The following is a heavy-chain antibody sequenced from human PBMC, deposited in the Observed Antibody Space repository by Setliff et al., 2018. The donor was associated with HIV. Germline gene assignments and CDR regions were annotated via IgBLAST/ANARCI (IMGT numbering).Heavy chain of an antibody. V-gene: IGHV3-9*01. D-gene: IGHD3-22*01. CDR2: ITWNSGSI. CDR3: AKGGYYYDSSGGFDDFAMH. CDR1: GFTFDDFA. Sequence: PGGSLRLSCAASGFTFDDFAMHWVRQAPGKGLEWVSGITWNSGSIGYADSVKGRFTISRDNAKNSLYVQMNSLRAEDTALYYCAKGGYYYDSSGGFDDFAMHW. J-gene: IGHJ1*01.